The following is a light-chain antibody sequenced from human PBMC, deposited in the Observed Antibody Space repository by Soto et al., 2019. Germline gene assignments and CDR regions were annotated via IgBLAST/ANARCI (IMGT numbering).Light chain of an antibody. CDR2: GAS. Sequence: DIVLTQAPGTLSLSPGERATLSCRASQSVSTNYLAWYTQKPGQAPRLLIYGASNRATGIPDRFSGSGSGTDFTLTISRLEPEEFAVDDCQQYGSSGTFGQGTKVDIK. J-gene: IGKJ1*01. V-gene: IGKV3-20*01. CDR1: QSVSTNY. CDR3: QQYGSSGT.